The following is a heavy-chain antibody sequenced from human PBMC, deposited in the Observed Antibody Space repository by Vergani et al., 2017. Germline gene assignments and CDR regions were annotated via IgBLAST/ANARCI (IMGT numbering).Heavy chain of an antibody. Sequence: QVQLQESGPGLVKPSETLSLTCTVSGGSISSYYWSWIRQPAGKGLEWIGRIYTSGSTNYNPSLKSRVTMSVDTSKNQFSLKLGSVTAADTAVYYCARDVRYCSSTSCYTAYYYMDVWGKGTTVTVSS. CDR2: IYTSGST. CDR1: GGSISSYY. V-gene: IGHV4-4*07. CDR3: ARDVRYCSSTSCYTAYYYMDV. J-gene: IGHJ6*03. D-gene: IGHD2-2*02.